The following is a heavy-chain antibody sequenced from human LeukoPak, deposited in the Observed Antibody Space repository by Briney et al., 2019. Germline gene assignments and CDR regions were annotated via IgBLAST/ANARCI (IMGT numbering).Heavy chain of an antibody. J-gene: IGHJ4*02. D-gene: IGHD3-22*01. V-gene: IGHV3-23*01. CDR2: ISGSGGST. Sequence: GGSLRLSCAASRFTFSSYAMSWVRQARGKGLEWVSAISGSGGSTYYADSVKGRFTISRDNSKNTLYLQMNSLRAEDTAVYYCANCPVVVITNLDYWGQGTLVTVSS. CDR1: RFTFSSYA. CDR3: ANCPVVVITNLDY.